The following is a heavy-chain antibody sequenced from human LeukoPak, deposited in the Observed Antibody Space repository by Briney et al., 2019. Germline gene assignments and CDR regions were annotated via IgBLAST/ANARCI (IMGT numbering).Heavy chain of an antibody. CDR2: IYYSGST. CDR1: GGSISSYY. J-gene: IGHJ6*03. Sequence: SETLSLTCTVSGGSISSYYWSWIRQPPGKGLEWIGYIYYSGSTNYNPSLKSRVTISVDTSKNQFSLKLSSVTAADTAVYYCARVRKQQLYAATKYYYYYYMDVWGKGTTVTTSS. V-gene: IGHV4-59*01. CDR3: ARVRKQQLYAATKYYYYYYMDV. D-gene: IGHD6-13*01.